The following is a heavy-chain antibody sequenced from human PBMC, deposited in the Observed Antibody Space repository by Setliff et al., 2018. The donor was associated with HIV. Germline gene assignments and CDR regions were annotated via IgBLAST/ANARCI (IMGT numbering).Heavy chain of an antibody. J-gene: IGHJ4*02. CDR1: GFTFSSYW. CDR2: IKQDGSEK. V-gene: IGHV3-7*03. D-gene: IGHD1-1*01. CDR3: TARPTLYPGPSDY. Sequence: PGGSLRLSCAASGFTFSSYWMSWVRQAPGKGLEWVANIKQDGSEKYYVDSVKGRFTISRDTSKNSLFLQMNNLRADDAAVYYCTARPTLYPGPSDYWGQGTLVTVSS.